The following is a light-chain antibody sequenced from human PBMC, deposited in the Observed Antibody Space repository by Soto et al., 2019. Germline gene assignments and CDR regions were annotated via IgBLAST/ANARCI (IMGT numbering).Light chain of an antibody. J-gene: IGKJ2*01. CDR3: QRFDGP. Sequence: VLMTQSPSTLSASVGDTVTIACRASQNIDRWLTWYQQKPGKAPKLLIMEASNLQGGVPSRFSGGGFRTEFTLTINSLQPDDFATYYCQRFDGPFGQGT. V-gene: IGKV1-5*01. CDR1: QNIDRW. CDR2: EAS.